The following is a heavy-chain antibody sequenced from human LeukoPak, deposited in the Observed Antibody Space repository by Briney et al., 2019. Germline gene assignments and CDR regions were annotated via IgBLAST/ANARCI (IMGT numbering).Heavy chain of an antibody. Sequence: SETLSLTCAVYGGSFSGYYWSWIRQPPGKGLEWIGEINHSGSTNYNPSLKSRVTISVDTSKNQFSLKLSSVTAADTAVYYCARDPSNYANYYYYGMDVWGQGTTVTVSS. D-gene: IGHD4-11*01. CDR3: ARDPSNYANYYYYGMDV. CDR1: GGSFSGYY. V-gene: IGHV4-34*01. J-gene: IGHJ6*02. CDR2: INHSGST.